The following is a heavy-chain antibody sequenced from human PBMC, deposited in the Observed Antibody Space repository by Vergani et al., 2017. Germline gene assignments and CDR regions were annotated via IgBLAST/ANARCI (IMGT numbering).Heavy chain of an antibody. CDR3: AREGGYDWDWYFDL. V-gene: IGHV4-61*02. CDR2: IYTSGST. J-gene: IGHJ2*01. Sequence: QVQLQESGPGLVKPSQTLSLTCTVSGGSISSGSYYWSWIRQPAGKRLEWIGRIYTSGSTNYNPSLKSRVTISVDTSKNQFSLKLSSVTAADTAVYYCAREGGYDWDWYFDLWGRGTLVTVSS. D-gene: IGHD5-12*01. CDR1: GGSISSGSYY.